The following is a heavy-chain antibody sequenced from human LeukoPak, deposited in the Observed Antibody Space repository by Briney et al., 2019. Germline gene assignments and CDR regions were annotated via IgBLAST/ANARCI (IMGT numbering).Heavy chain of an antibody. Sequence: ASVKVSCKASGYTFTGHYMHWVRQAPGQGLEWMGWINPNSGDTHYAQKFQDSVTMTMDTSISTSYMELTDLRSDDTAVYYCARVNAAARNWFDPWGQGTLVTVSS. CDR2: INPNSGDT. V-gene: IGHV1-2*02. J-gene: IGHJ5*02. CDR3: ARVNAAARNWFDP. D-gene: IGHD6-13*01. CDR1: GYTFTGHY.